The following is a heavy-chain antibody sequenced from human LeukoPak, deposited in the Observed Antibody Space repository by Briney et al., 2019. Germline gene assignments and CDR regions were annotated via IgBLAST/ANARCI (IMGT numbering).Heavy chain of an antibody. CDR3: AKGHYYGSGSLDY. CDR1: GFTFSSYG. Sequence: GGSLRLSCAASGFTFSSYGMSWVRQAPGKGLEWVSAIGGRDGSTYYADSVKGRFTISRDNSKNTLYVQMDSLRAEDTAVYYCAKGHYYGSGSLDYWGQGTLVTVSS. CDR2: IGGRDGST. J-gene: IGHJ4*02. D-gene: IGHD3-10*01. V-gene: IGHV3-23*01.